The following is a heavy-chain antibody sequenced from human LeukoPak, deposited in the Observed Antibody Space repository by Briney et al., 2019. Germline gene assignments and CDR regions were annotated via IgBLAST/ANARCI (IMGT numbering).Heavy chain of an antibody. CDR3: AREREQWHAFDI. J-gene: IGHJ3*02. CDR2: ISSSSSYI. V-gene: IGHV3-21*01. Sequence: GGSLRLSCAASGFTFSSYSMNWVRQAPGKWLEWVSSISSSSSYIYYADSVKGRFTISRDNAKNSLYLQMNSLRAEDTAVYFCAREREQWHAFDIWGQGTMVTVSS. D-gene: IGHD6-19*01. CDR1: GFTFSSYS.